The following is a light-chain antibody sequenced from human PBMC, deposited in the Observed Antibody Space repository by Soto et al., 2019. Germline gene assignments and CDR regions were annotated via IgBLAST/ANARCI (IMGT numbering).Light chain of an antibody. CDR3: CSYAGSYPFV. J-gene: IGLJ1*01. Sequence: QSALTQPRSVSGSPGQSVTISCTGTSSDVGGYNYVSWYQQHPGKAPKLMIYDVSKRPSGVPDRFSGSKSGNTASLTISGLQAEDEADYYSCSYAGSYPFVFGTGTTVTVL. CDR1: SSDVGGYNY. CDR2: DVS. V-gene: IGLV2-11*01.